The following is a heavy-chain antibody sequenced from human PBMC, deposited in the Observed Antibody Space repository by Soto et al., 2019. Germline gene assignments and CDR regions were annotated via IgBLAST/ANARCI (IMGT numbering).Heavy chain of an antibody. J-gene: IGHJ6*02. CDR3: AKELVGSYSNYDMDYYYGMDV. CDR2: LSGSGVST. V-gene: IGHV3-23*01. D-gene: IGHD4-4*01. CDR1: GFPFSNYA. Sequence: GGSLRLSCVASGFPFSNYAMTWVRQAPGKGLEWVSALSGSGVSTYYADSVMGRFTISRDNSKNTVYLQMNSLRAEDTAVYYCAKELVGSYSNYDMDYYYGMDVWGQGTTVTVSS.